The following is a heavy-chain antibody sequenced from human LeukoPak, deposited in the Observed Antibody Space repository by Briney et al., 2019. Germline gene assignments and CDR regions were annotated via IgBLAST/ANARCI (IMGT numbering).Heavy chain of an antibody. CDR3: ARASRYYDSSGYYADAGDAFDI. V-gene: IGHV3-9*03. J-gene: IGHJ3*02. D-gene: IGHD3-22*01. Sequence: TGGSLRLSCAASGFTFSSYWMHWVRQAPGKGLEWVSGISWNSGSIGYADSVKGRFTISRDNAKNSLYLQMNSLRPEDMALYYCARASRYYDSSGYYADAGDAFDIWGQGTMVTVSS. CDR1: GFTFSSYW. CDR2: ISWNSGSI.